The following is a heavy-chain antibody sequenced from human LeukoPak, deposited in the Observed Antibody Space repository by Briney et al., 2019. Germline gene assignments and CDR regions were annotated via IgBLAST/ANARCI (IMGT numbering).Heavy chain of an antibody. J-gene: IGHJ5*02. V-gene: IGHV3-7*01. D-gene: IGHD2-15*01. Sequence: GGSLRLSCAAPGFTFRSYWMSWVRQAPGKGLEWVANMKLDGSEEYYVDSVKGRFTISSDNAKNSLYLQMNGLRVDDTAVYYCARWARYCSSGSCYSWFDPWGQGTLVTVSS. CDR3: ARWARYCSSGSCYSWFDP. CDR2: MKLDGSEE. CDR1: GFTFRSYW.